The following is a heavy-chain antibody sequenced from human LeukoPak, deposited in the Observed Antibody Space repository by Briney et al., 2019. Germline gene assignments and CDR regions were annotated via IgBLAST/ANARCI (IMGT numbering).Heavy chain of an antibody. J-gene: IGHJ4*02. CDR2: IKQDGSEK. V-gene: IGHV3-7*01. D-gene: IGHD3-9*01. CDR1: GFTFSSYW. Sequence: GGSLGLSCAASGFTFSSYWMSWVRQAPGKGLEWVANIKQDGSEKYYVDSVKGRFTISRDNAKNSLYLQMNSLRAEDTAVYYCARDSTSYDILTGYPDYWGQGTLVTVSS. CDR3: ARDSTSYDILTGYPDY.